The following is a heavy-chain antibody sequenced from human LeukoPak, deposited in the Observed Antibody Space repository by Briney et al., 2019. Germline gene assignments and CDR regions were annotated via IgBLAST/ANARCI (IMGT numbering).Heavy chain of an antibody. CDR3: ARSAGYYGMDV. CDR1: GFTFSSYW. V-gene: IGHV3-74*01. CDR2: INSDGSDT. J-gene: IGHJ6*02. Sequence: GGSLRLSCAASGFTFSSYWMHWVRQAPGKGLVWVSRINSDGSDTSCADSVKGRFTISRGNAKNTLYLQMNSLRAEDTAVYYCARSAGYYGMDVWGQGTTVTVSS. D-gene: IGHD3-10*01.